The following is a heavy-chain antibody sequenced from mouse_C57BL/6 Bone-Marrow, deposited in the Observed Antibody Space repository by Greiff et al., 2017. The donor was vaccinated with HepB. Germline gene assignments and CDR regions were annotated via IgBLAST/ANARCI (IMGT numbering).Heavy chain of an antibody. D-gene: IGHD1-1*01. V-gene: IGHV2-9*01. CDR3: AKHEAYGAWFAY. Sequence: VKLMESGPGLVAPSQSLSITCTVSGFSLTSYGVDWVRQPPGKGLEWLGVIWDGGSTNYNSALMSRLSISKDNSKNQVFLKMNSLQTDDTAMYYCAKHEAYGAWFAYWGQGTLVTVSA. CDR1: GFSLTSYG. J-gene: IGHJ3*01. CDR2: IWDGGST.